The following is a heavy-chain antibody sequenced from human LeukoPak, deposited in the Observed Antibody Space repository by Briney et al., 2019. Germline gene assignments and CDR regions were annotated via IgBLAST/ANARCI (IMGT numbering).Heavy chain of an antibody. J-gene: IGHJ6*03. Sequence: SETLSLTCTVSGVSISSGGYYWSWIRQHPGKGLEWIGYIYYSGSTYYNPSLKSRVTISVDTSKNQFSLKLSSVTAADTAVYYCARATSLYYYYYYYMDVWGKGTTVTVSS. V-gene: IGHV4-31*03. CDR3: ARATSLYYYYYYYMDV. CDR1: GVSISSGGYY. CDR2: IYYSGST. D-gene: IGHD2-2*01.